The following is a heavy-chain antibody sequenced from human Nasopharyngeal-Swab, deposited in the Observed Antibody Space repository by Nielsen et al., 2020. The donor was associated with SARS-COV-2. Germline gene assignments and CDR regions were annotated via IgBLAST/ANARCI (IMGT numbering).Heavy chain of an antibody. CDR3: AREEGHWFDP. CDR1: GGSISSYY. J-gene: IGHJ5*02. V-gene: IGHV4-4*07. CDR2: IYTSGST. Sequence: SETLSPTCTVSGGSISSYYWSWIRQLAGKGLEWIGRIYTSGSTHYNPSLKSRVTMSVDTSKNQFSLKLSSVTVADTAVYYCAREEGHWFDPWGQGTLVTVSS.